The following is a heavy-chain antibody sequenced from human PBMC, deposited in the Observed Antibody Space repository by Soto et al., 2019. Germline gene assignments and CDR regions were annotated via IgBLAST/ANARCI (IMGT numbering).Heavy chain of an antibody. CDR2: ISSSSSYI. D-gene: IGHD2-15*01. V-gene: IGHV3-21*01. CDR3: ARAYCSGGSCWDDAFDI. CDR1: GFTFSSYS. Sequence: PGGSLRLSCAASGFTFSSYSMNWVRQAPGKGLEWVSSISSSSSYIYYADSVKGRFTISRDNAKNSLYLQMNSLRAEDTAVYYCARAYCSGGSCWDDAFDIWGQGTMVTVSS. J-gene: IGHJ3*02.